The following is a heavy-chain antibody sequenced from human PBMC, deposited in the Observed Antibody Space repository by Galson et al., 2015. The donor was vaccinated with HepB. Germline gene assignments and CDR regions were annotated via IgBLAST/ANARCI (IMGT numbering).Heavy chain of an antibody. CDR3: ARVYRGNHESYGMDV. CDR2: ISPNNGGT. CDR1: GYIFSGYY. D-gene: IGHD1-14*01. V-gene: IGHV1-2*02. J-gene: IGHJ6*02. Sequence: SVKVSCKASGYIFSGYYMHWVRQAPGQGLEWMGWISPNNGGTNYSQKFQGRVTMTRDTSIRTAYMELRRLRSDDTAVYYCARVYRGNHESYGMDVWGQGTTVTVSS.